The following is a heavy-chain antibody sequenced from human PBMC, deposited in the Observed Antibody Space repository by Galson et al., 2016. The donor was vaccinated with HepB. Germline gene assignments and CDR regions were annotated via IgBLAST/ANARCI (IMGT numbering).Heavy chain of an antibody. J-gene: IGHJ4*02. D-gene: IGHD1-14*01. Sequence: SLRLSCAASGFTFSGYAMSWVRQAPGKGLEWVSVIGGTAGGAHYADSVKGRFTTSRDDSKSTLHLQMNSLRADDTAIYYCARARPGVYPFDFWGQGTLVTVSP. CDR1: GFTFSGYA. CDR2: IGGTAGGA. V-gene: IGHV3-23*01. CDR3: ARARPGVYPFDF.